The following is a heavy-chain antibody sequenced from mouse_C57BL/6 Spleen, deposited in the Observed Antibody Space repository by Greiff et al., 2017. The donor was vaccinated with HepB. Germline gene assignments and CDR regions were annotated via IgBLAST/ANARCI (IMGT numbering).Heavy chain of an antibody. Sequence: EVKLQESEGGLVQPGSSMKLSCTASGFTFSDYYMAWVRQVPEKGLEWVANINYDGSSTYYLDSLKSRFIISRDNAKNILYLQMSSLKSEDTATYYCARDLGHFDVWGTGTTVTVSS. CDR1: GFTFSDYY. CDR2: INYDGSST. CDR3: ARDLGHFDV. V-gene: IGHV5-16*01. J-gene: IGHJ1*03.